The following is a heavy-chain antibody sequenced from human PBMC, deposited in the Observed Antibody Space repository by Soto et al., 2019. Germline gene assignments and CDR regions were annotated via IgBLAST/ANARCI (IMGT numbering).Heavy chain of an antibody. CDR2: IYYSGGT. J-gene: IGHJ4*02. CDR3: ASNTYLPNYGGSSLVY. Sequence: QLQLQESGPGLVKPSETLSLTCPVSGGSISSSSSYWGGIRQPPGKGLEWIGSIYYSGGTYYNPSLKCRVTISVDTAKNQFSLKLSSVTAADTAVYYCASNTYLPNYGGSSLVYWGQGTLVTVSS. D-gene: IGHD6-13*01. V-gene: IGHV4-39*01. CDR1: GGSISSSSSY.